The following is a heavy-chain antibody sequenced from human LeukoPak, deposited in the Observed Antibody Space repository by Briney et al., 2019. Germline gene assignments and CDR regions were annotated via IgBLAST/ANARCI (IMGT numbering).Heavy chain of an antibody. CDR2: INPNSGGT. CDR3: ARDLRPWYYYDSSGYPSLPYYMDV. V-gene: IGHV1-2*02. Sequence: ASVKVSCKASGYTFTGYYMHWVRQAPGQGLEWMGWINPNSGGTNYAQKFQGRVTMTRDTSISTAYMELSSLRSEDTAVYYCARDLRPWYYYDSSGYPSLPYYMDVWGKGTTVTVSS. CDR1: GYTFTGYY. D-gene: IGHD3-22*01. J-gene: IGHJ6*03.